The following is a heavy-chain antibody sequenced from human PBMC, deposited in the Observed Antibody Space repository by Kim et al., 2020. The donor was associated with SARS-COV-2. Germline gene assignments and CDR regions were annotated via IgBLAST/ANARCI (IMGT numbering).Heavy chain of an antibody. J-gene: IGHJ4*02. Sequence: ASVKVSCKASGYAFTTYYVHWVRQAPDQGLEWMGVIIPSDESTSYAPKFQGRVTMTRDTSRSTDYLELSSLRSDDTAVYYCARGAVQHYLDYWGQGSLVTVSS. V-gene: IGHV1-46*01. CDR1: GYAFTTYY. D-gene: IGHD1-1*01. CDR3: ARGAVQHYLDY. CDR2: IIPSDEST.